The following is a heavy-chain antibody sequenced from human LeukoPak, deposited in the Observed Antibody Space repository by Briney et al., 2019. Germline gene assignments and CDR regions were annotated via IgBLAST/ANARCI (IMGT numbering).Heavy chain of an antibody. D-gene: IGHD2-15*01. CDR3: ARDLRLQGDY. J-gene: IGHJ4*02. CDR1: GFTFSSYG. CDR2: IRYDGSNK. V-gene: IGHV3-30*02. Sequence: GGSLRLSCAASGFTFSSYGMHWVRQAPGKGLEWVAFIRYDGSNKYYADSVKGRLTISRDNSKNTLYLQMNSLRAEDTAVYYCARDLRLQGDYWGQGTLVTVSS.